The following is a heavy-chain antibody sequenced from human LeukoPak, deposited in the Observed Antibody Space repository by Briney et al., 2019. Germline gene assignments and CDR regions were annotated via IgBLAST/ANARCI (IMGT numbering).Heavy chain of an antibody. CDR1: GYSFTSYW. V-gene: IGHV5-51*01. Sequence: GESLKISCKGSGYSFTSYWIGWVRQMPGKGLEWMGIIYPGDSDTRYSPSFQGQVTISADKSTSTAYLQWSSLKASDTAMYYCARLDAQYGSGRGPDYWGQGTLVTVSS. D-gene: IGHD3-10*01. CDR3: ARLDAQYGSGRGPDY. CDR2: IYPGDSDT. J-gene: IGHJ4*02.